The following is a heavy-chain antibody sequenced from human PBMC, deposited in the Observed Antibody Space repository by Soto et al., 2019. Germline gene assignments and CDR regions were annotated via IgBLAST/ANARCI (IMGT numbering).Heavy chain of an antibody. CDR3: AREFYYDSSGIGFDS. J-gene: IGHJ4*02. V-gene: IGHV4-59*01. CDR1: GGSLSGYY. Sequence: VMASETLSLTCTVSGGSLSGYYWSWIRQPPGKGLEWIGDFYSSGSPHHNPSLKNRVSISEDRSKNEFSLKLSSVTAADTAIYYCAREFYYDSSGIGFDSWGQGTLVTVSS. D-gene: IGHD3-22*01. CDR2: FYSSGSP.